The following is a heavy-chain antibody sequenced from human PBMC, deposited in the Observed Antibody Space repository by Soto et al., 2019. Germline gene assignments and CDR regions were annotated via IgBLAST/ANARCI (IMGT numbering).Heavy chain of an antibody. CDR3: ARFRQQLADFDY. CDR2: IFPNGST. CDR1: RGYVNTFH. Sequence: SETLSLTCTVSRGYVNTFHWSWVRQPAGKGLEWIGRIFPNGSTDYSPSLKSRVTISVDTSKNQFSLKLSSVTAADTAVYYCARFRQQLADFDYWGQGTLVTVSS. V-gene: IGHV4-4*07. D-gene: IGHD6-13*01. J-gene: IGHJ4*02.